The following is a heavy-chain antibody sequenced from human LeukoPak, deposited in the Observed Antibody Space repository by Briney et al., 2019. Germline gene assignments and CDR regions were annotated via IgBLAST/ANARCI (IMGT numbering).Heavy chain of an antibody. CDR1: GFTFSSFW. J-gene: IGHJ4*02. CDR3: ARVLLWFGESNDY. CDR2: IKQDGSEK. D-gene: IGHD3-10*01. V-gene: IGHV3-7*01. Sequence: PGGSLRLSCAASGFTFSSFWMSWVRQAPGKGLEWVANIKQDGSEKYYVDSVKGRFTISRDNSKNTLYLQMNSLRAEDTAVYYCARVLLWFGESNDYWGQGTLVTVSS.